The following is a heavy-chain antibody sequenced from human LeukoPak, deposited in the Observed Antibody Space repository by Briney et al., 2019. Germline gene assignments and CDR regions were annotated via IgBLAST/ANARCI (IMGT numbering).Heavy chain of an antibody. Sequence: PGGSLRLSCAGSGFTFSSYAMSWVRQAPGKGLEWVSGISGSGGSTYNADSVKGRFTISRDNAKNSLYLQMNSLRAEDTALYYCASHGFDYWGQGTLVTVSS. CDR3: ASHGFDY. J-gene: IGHJ4*02. CDR1: GFTFSSYA. CDR2: ISGSGGST. V-gene: IGHV3-23*01.